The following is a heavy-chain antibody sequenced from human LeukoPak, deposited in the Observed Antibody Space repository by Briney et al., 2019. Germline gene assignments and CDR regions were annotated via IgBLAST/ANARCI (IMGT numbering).Heavy chain of an antibody. V-gene: IGHV3-64*01. CDR1: GFSFSSYA. CDR3: AKGIYSSGWSYFDY. J-gene: IGHJ4*01. CDR2: VSNNGGNT. Sequence: GGSLRLSCAASGFSFSSYAMHWVRQAPGKGLEYVSAVSNNGGNTYYANSVKGRFTISRDNSKNTLYLQMNSLRAEDTAVYYCAKGIYSSGWSYFDYWGHGTLVTVSS. D-gene: IGHD6-19*01.